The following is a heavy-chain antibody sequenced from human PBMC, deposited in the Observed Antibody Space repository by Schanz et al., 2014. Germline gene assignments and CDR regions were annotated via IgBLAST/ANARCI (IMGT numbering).Heavy chain of an antibody. D-gene: IGHD5-18*01. CDR2: IYYSGST. Sequence: QVQLQESGPGLVKPSETLSLTCSVSGRSLSSYYWSWIRQPPGKGLEWIGHIYYSGSTNYNPSLKSRFTISADTSKNQLSLKLTSVTAADTAVYYCASKARYTYGYDYWGQGTLVTVSS. CDR3: ASKARYTYGYDY. J-gene: IGHJ4*02. V-gene: IGHV4-59*01. CDR1: GRSLSSYY.